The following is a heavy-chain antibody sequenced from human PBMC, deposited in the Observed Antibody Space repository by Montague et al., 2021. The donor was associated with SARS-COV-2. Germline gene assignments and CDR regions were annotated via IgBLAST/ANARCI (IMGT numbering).Heavy chain of an antibody. CDR3: ARGTFGIGAFDI. V-gene: IGHV4-59*01. Sequence: SETLSLTCTVSGGSISSYYWSWIRQPPGKGLEWIGYIYNSGSTNYNPSLKSRVTISLDTSKNQFSLKLKSVTAADTAVYYCARGTFGIGAFDIWGQGTMVTVSS. CDR2: IYNSGST. D-gene: IGHD2/OR15-2a*01. CDR1: GGSISSYY. J-gene: IGHJ3*02.